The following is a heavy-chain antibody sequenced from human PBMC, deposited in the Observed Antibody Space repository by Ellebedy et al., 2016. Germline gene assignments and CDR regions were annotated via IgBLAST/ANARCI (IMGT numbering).Heavy chain of an antibody. CDR2: ISWNSGSI. CDR3: AKEGCSGGSCYPRVNWFDP. Sequence: SLKISXAASGFTFDDYAMHWVRQAPGKGLEWVSGISWNSGSIGYADSVKGRFTISRDNAKNSLYLQMNSLRAEDTALYYCAKEGCSGGSCYPRVNWFDPWGQGTLVTVSS. V-gene: IGHV3-9*01. CDR1: GFTFDDYA. J-gene: IGHJ5*02. D-gene: IGHD2-15*01.